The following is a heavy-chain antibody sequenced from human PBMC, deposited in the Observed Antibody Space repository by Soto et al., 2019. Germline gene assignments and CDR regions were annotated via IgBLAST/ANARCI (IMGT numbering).Heavy chain of an antibody. CDR3: ARDADLNGDYGDAFDI. D-gene: IGHD4-17*01. CDR2: IWYDGSNK. V-gene: IGHV3-33*01. CDR1: GFTFSSYG. J-gene: IGHJ3*02. Sequence: SGGSLRLSCAASGFTFSSYGMHWVRQAPGKGLEWVAVIWYDGSNKYYADSVKGRFTISRDNSKNTLYLQMNSLRAEDTAVYYCARDADLNGDYGDAFDIWGQGTMVTV.